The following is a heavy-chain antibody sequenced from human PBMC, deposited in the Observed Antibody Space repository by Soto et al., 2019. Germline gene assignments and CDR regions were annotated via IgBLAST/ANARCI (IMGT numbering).Heavy chain of an antibody. D-gene: IGHD2-8*01. V-gene: IGHV1-2*04. J-gene: IGHJ3*02. CDR3: ARASSVLMVYAITAGYDAFDI. CDR2: INPNSGGT. Sequence: ASVKVSCKASGYTFTGYYMHWVRQAPGQGLEWMGWINPNSGGTNYAQKFQGWVTMTRDTSISTAYMELSRLRSDDTAVYYCARASSVLMVYAITAGYDAFDIWGQGTMVTVSS. CDR1: GYTFTGYY.